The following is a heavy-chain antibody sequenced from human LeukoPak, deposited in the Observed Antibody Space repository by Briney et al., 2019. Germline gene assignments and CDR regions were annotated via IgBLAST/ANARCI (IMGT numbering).Heavy chain of an antibody. CDR2: VYPGDSDT. CDR1: GYSFISNW. CDR3: ARRNFGSGSHVKGEDY. Sequence: GESLKISCKGSGYSFISNWIAWVRQMPGKGLEWMGIVYPGDSDTRYSPSFQGHVTISADKSISTAYLQWSSLKASDTAMYYCARRNFGSGSHVKGEDYWGQGTLVTVSS. J-gene: IGHJ4*02. V-gene: IGHV5-51*01. D-gene: IGHD1-26*01.